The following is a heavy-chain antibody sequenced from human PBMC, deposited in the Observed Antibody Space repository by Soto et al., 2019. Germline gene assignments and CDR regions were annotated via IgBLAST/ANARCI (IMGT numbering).Heavy chain of an antibody. D-gene: IGHD5-18*01. J-gene: IGHJ4*02. Sequence: SETLSLTCAVYGGSFSGYYWSWIRQPPGKGLEWIGEINHSGSTNYNPSLKSRVTISVDMSKNQFSLKLSSVTAADTAVYYCARTQDTAMVPDYWGQGTLVTVSS. CDR1: GGSFSGYY. CDR2: INHSGST. V-gene: IGHV4-34*01. CDR3: ARTQDTAMVPDY.